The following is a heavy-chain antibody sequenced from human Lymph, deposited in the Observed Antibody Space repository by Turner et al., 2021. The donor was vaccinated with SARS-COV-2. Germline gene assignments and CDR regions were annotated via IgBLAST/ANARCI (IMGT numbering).Heavy chain of an antibody. V-gene: IGHV4-59*12. J-gene: IGHJ4*02. CDR2: IYYSGVF. CDR3: TSGFGF. CDR1: GGPIRSYC. Sequence: AQLQERGSRRVEPAATLSPTCTVSGGPIRSYCWSWTLQTPGKGLEWIGYIYYSGVFIYTQSVKSEVTMTGVKTRALFTLKIITVTAGDTAGDDYTSGFGFWGQGTLVTVSS.